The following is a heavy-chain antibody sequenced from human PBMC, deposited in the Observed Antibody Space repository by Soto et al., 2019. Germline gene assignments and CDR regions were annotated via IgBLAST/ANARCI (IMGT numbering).Heavy chain of an antibody. V-gene: IGHV1-18*01. D-gene: IGHD5-18*01. CDR3: ARGATVSAPRGDSYGAGAFDI. CDR2: ISAYNGNT. J-gene: IGHJ3*02. Sequence: ASVKVSCKXSGYTFTSYGIRWVRQASGQGLEWMGWISAYNGNTNYAQKLQGRVTMTTDTSTSTAYMELRSLRSDDTAVYYCARGATVSAPRGDSYGAGAFDIWGQGTMVTVSS. CDR1: GYTFTSYG.